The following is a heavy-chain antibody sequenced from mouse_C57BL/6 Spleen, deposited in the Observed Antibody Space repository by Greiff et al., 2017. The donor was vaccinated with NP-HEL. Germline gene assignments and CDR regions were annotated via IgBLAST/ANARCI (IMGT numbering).Heavy chain of an antibody. CDR2: IDPSDSYT. D-gene: IGHD2-3*01. V-gene: IGHV1-69*01. CDR1: GYTFTSYW. Sequence: VQLQQPGAELVMPGASVKLSCKASGYTFTSYWMHWVKQRPGQGLEWIGEIDPSDSYTNYNQKFKGKSTLTVDKSSSTAYMQLSSLTSEDSAVYYCATYDGYFLFDYWGQGTTLTVSS. CDR3: ATYDGYFLFDY. J-gene: IGHJ2*01.